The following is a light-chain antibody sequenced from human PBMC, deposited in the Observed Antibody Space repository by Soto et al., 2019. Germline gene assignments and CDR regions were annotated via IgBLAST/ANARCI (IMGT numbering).Light chain of an antibody. CDR2: QVS. CDR1: SIDVGNYNY. J-gene: IGLJ1*01. Sequence: SVLTQPASVSGSPGQSITISCTGTSIDVGNYNYVSWYQQHPGKAPQLMIFQVSNRASGVSNRFSGSKSGDTASLTISGLQAEDEADYYCSSYTTSSTLYVFGTGTKVTVL. V-gene: IGLV2-14*01. CDR3: SSYTTSSTLYV.